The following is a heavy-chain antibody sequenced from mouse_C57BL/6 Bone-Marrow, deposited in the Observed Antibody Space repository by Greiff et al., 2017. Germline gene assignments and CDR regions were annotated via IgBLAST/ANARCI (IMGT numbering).Heavy chain of an antibody. V-gene: IGHV1-85*01. CDR3: ARDYGSSYWYFDV. D-gene: IGHD1-1*01. CDR1: GYTFTSYD. CDR2: IYPRDGST. Sequence: QVQLQQSGPELVKPGASVKLSCKASGYTFTSYDINWVQQRPGQGLEWIGWIYPRDGSTTYNEKFKGKATLTVDTSSSPAHMELHSLTSEDSAVYFCARDYGSSYWYFDVWGTGTTVTVSS. J-gene: IGHJ1*03.